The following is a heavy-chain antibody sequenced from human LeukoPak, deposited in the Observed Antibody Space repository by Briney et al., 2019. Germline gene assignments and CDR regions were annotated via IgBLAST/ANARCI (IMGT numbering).Heavy chain of an antibody. CDR2: INHSGST. CDR3: ARLRITYSNYVGWFDP. Sequence: PSETLSLTCAVYGGSFSGYYWSWIRQPPGKGLEWIGEINHSGSTNYNPSLKSRVTISVDTSKNQFSLKLSSVTAADTAVYYCARLRITYSNYVGWFDPWGQGTLVTVSS. D-gene: IGHD4-11*01. J-gene: IGHJ5*02. CDR1: GGSFSGYY. V-gene: IGHV4-34*01.